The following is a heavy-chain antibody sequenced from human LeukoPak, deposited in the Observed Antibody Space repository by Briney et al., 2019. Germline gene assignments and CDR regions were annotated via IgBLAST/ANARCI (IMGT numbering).Heavy chain of an antibody. CDR1: GFTFSSYA. Sequence: GGSLRLSCAASGFTFSSYAMHWVRQAPGKGLEWVAVISYDGSNEYYADSVKGRFTISRDNSKNTLYLQMNSLRAEDTAVYYCARERSWQWLYYYYYGMDVWGQGTTVTVSS. V-gene: IGHV3-30-3*01. CDR2: ISYDGSNE. CDR3: ARERSWQWLYYYYYGMDV. J-gene: IGHJ6*02. D-gene: IGHD6-19*01.